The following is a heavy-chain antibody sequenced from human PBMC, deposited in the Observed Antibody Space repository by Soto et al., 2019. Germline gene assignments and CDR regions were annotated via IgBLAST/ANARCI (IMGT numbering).Heavy chain of an antibody. CDR1: GGTISRYY. CDR2: MYNTGST. V-gene: IGHV4-59*01. CDR3: ARDLRGYCGTDCYPLHV. J-gene: IGHJ6*02. Sequence: QVQLQESGPGLVKPSETLSLTCTVSGGTISRYYWSWIRQPPGKGLEWIGYMYNTGSTVYNPSFKVPVTISLDRSNNRFAPKLKSVTSAEPAVYYCARDLRGYCGTDCYPLHVGGQGATVTVS. D-gene: IGHD2-21*02.